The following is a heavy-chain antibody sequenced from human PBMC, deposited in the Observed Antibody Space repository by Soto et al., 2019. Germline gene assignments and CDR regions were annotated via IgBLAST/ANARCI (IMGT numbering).Heavy chain of an antibody. V-gene: IGHV4-28*01. CDR3: ARSPYDDGLDF. J-gene: IGHJ3*01. D-gene: IGHD3-22*01. CDR2: IYHSGRT. CDR1: GYSITNTNW. Sequence: QVQLQESGPGLVKPSDTLSLTCAVSGYSITNTNWWTWVRQPPGKGLEWIGYIYHSGRTYYNPSLKSRVTMSVDTSKNQFSLKLSSVTAVDTAVYYCARSPYDDGLDFWGRGTMVTVSS.